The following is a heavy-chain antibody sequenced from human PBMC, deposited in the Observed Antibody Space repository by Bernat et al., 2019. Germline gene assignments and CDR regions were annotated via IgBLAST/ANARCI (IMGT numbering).Heavy chain of an antibody. V-gene: IGHV3-30-3*01. CDR1: GFTFSSYS. D-gene: IGHD1-7*01. CDR2: ISYDGGNK. Sequence: VQLLESGGGLVQPGGSLRLSCAVSGFTFSSYSIHWVRQAPGEGLEWVAVISYDGGNKYYADSVKGRFTLSRDNSKNTLYMQMNSLTPEDTAVYYCARVLYKWNLGDAFDIWGQGTMVTVSS. J-gene: IGHJ3*02. CDR3: ARVLYKWNLGDAFDI.